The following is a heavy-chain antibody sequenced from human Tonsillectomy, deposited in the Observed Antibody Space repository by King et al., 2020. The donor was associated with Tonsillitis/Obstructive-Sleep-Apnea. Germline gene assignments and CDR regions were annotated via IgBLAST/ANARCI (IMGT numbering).Heavy chain of an antibody. CDR3: ARDRGSYYLQWSDP. CDR1: GYTFTNYS. V-gene: IGHV1-18*01. D-gene: IGHD1-26*01. CDR2: INAYNGNT. J-gene: IGHJ5*02. Sequence: QLVQSGAEVKKPGASVKVSCKASGYTFTNYSISWVRQAPGQGLEWMGWINAYNGNTNYTQKLQGRVTMTTDTSTSTAYMELRSLRSDYTAVYYCARDRGSYYLQWSDPWGQGTLVTVSS.